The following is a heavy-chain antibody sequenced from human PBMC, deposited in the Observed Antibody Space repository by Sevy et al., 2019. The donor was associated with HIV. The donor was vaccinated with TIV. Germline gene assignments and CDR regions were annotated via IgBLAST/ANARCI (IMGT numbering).Heavy chain of an antibody. J-gene: IGHJ5*02. D-gene: IGHD3-10*01. CDR3: ARRGGGVLWFGESSVGGWFDP. CDR2: IYYSGST. V-gene: IGHV4-39*01. Sequence: SETLSLTCTVSGGSISSSSYYWGWIRQPPGKGLEWIGSIYYSGSTYYNPSLKSRVTISVDTSKNQFSLKLSSVTAAGTAVYYCARRGGGVLWFGESSVGGWFDPWGQGTLVTVSS. CDR1: GGSISSSSYY.